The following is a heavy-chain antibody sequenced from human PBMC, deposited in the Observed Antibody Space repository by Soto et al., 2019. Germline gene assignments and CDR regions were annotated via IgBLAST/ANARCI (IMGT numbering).Heavy chain of an antibody. CDR3: ARGLGSSGTYYYYYGMDV. J-gene: IGHJ6*02. Sequence: ASVKVSCAASGFTFSSYWMHWVRQAPGKGLVWVSRINSDGSSTSYADSVKGRFTISRDNAKNTLYLQMNSLRAEDTAVYYCARGLGSSGTYYYYYGMDVWGQGTTVTVSS. D-gene: IGHD1-1*01. CDR1: GFTFSSYW. CDR2: INSDGSST. V-gene: IGHV3-74*01.